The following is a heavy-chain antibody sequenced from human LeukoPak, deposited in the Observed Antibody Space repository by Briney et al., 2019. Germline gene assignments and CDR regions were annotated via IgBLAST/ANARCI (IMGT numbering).Heavy chain of an antibody. CDR3: ARDQYYDFWSGYYLQFDY. Sequence: ASVKVSCKASGYTFTGYYMHWVRQAPGQGLEWMGWINPNSGGANYAQKFQGRVTMTRDTSISTAYMELSRLRSDDTAVYYCARDQYYDFWSGYYLQFDYWGQGTLVTVPS. CDR1: GYTFTGYY. J-gene: IGHJ4*02. D-gene: IGHD3-3*01. CDR2: INPNSGGA. V-gene: IGHV1-2*02.